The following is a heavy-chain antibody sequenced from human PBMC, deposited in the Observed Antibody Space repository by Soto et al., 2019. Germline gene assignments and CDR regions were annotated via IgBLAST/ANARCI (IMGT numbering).Heavy chain of an antibody. J-gene: IGHJ4*02. Sequence: SETLSLTCAVYGGSFSGYYWSWIRQPPGKGLEWIREINHSGSTNYNPSLKSRVTISVDTSKNQFSLKLSSVTAADTAVYYCARAGAMVRGGNSSKRRAYYFDYWGQGTLVTSPQ. V-gene: IGHV4-34*01. CDR1: GGSFSGYY. CDR3: ARAGAMVRGGNSSKRRAYYFDY. D-gene: IGHD3-10*01. CDR2: INHSGST.